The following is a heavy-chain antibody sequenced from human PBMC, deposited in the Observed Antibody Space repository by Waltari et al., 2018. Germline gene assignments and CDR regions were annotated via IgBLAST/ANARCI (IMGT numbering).Heavy chain of an antibody. J-gene: IGHJ4*02. CDR2: IKQDGSEK. Sequence: EVQLVESGGGLVQPGGSLRLSCAASGFPFSSYWMSWFSQAPGKGLEWVANIKQDGSEKYYVDSVKGRFTISRDNAKNSLYLQMNSLRAEDTAVYYCARDMGGSSHFDYWGQGTLVTVSS. D-gene: IGHD3-16*01. CDR3: ARDMGGSSHFDY. V-gene: IGHV3-7*01. CDR1: GFPFSSYW.